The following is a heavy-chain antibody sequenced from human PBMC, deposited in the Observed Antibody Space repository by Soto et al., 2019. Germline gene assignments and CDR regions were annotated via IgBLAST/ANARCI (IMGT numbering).Heavy chain of an antibody. CDR2: INPSGGST. CDR1: GYTFTSYY. V-gene: IGHV1-46*01. D-gene: IGHD5-12*01. CDR3: ARDLSVDPFAYGMDV. J-gene: IGHJ6*02. Sequence: ASVKVSCKASGYTFTSYYMHWVRQAPGQGLEWMGIINPSGGSTSYAQKFQGRVTMTGDTSTSTVYMELSSLRSEDTAVYYCARDLSVDPFAYGMDVWGQGTTVTVSS.